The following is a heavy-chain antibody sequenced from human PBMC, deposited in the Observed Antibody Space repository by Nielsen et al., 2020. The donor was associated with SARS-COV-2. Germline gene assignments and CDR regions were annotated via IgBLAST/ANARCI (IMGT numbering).Heavy chain of an antibody. Sequence: ASVKVSCKASGYTFSSYGITWVRQDPGQGLERMGWINAYNGNTNYAERFQGRVTMTTDTSTSTAYMELRSLGSDDTAVYYCARDIRSSSQYSYNYYGMDVWGQGTTVTVSS. V-gene: IGHV1-18*01. D-gene: IGHD6-6*01. CDR2: INAYNGNT. J-gene: IGHJ6*02. CDR3: ARDIRSSSQYSYNYYGMDV. CDR1: GYTFSSYG.